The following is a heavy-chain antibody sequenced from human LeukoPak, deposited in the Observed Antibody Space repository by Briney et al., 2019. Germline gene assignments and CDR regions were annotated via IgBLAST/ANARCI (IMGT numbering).Heavy chain of an antibody. V-gene: IGHV1-18*01. CDR2: ISTYNGNT. D-gene: IGHD3-3*01. Sequence: GASVKVSCKASGYTFNSYDISWVRQAPGQGLEWMAWISTYNGNTNYAQKVQGRATMTTDTSTSTADMELRSLRSDDTAVYYCARVLRYDFWSAYYFDYWGQGTLVTVSS. CDR1: GYTFNSYD. CDR3: ARVLRYDFWSAYYFDY. J-gene: IGHJ4*02.